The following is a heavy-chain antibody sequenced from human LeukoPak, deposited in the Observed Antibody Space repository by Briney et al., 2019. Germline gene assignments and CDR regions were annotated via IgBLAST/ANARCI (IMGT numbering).Heavy chain of an antibody. Sequence: GGSLRLSCAASGFTFSSYSMNWVRQAPGKGLEWVSSISSSSSYIYYADSVKGRFTISRDNAKNSLYLQMNSLRAEDTAVYYCAKGGAVSSKSIIMVRGTRRYYYNMDVWGKGTTVTISS. CDR1: GFTFSSYS. D-gene: IGHD3-10*01. V-gene: IGHV3-21*01. CDR3: AKGGAVSSKSIIMVRGTRRYYYNMDV. J-gene: IGHJ6*03. CDR2: ISSSSSYI.